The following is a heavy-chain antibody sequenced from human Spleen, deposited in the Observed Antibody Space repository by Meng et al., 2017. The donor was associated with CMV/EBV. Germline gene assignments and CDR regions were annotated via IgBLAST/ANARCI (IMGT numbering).Heavy chain of an antibody. V-gene: IGHV3-30*04. CDR1: GFTFSSYA. Sequence: GESLKISCAASGFTFSSYAMHWVRQAPGKGLEWVAVISYDGSNKYYADSVKGLFTISRDNYKNTLYLQMNSLRAEDTAVYYCAREFWPKYYYSSGYPYGMDVWGQGTTVTVSS. CDR2: ISYDGSNK. CDR3: AREFWPKYYYSSGYPYGMDV. D-gene: IGHD3-22*01. J-gene: IGHJ6*02.